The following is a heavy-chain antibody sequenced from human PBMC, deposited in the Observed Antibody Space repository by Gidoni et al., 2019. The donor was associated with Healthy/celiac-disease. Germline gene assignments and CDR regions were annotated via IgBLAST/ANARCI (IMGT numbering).Heavy chain of an antibody. CDR1: GFTFSSYA. CDR3: AKGKGYQLPSYFDY. J-gene: IGHJ4*02. CDR2: ISGSGGST. Sequence: VLLLESGGGLVQPGGSLRLSCSASGFTFSSYAMSWVRQAPGKGLEWVSAISGSGGSTYYADYVKGRFTVSRDNSKNTLFLQMNNLRAEDTAVYYCAKGKGYQLPSYFDYWGQGTLVTVSS. V-gene: IGHV3-23*01. D-gene: IGHD2-2*01.